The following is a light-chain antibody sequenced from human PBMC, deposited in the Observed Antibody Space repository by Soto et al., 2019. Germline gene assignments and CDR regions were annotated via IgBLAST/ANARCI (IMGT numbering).Light chain of an antibody. V-gene: IGKV1-17*01. J-gene: IGKJ4*01. CDR1: QGIRND. CDR2: AAS. Sequence: DIQMTQSPSSLSASLGDRVTITRRASQGIRNDLSWYQQKPGKAPKRLLYAASTLQSGVPSRFSGSGSGTEFTLTIGTLQPEDFATYYCLQHNDYPLTFGGGTKVEIK. CDR3: LQHNDYPLT.